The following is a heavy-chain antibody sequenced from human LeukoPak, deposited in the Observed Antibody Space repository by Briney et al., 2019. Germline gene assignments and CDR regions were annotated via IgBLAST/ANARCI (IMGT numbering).Heavy chain of an antibody. J-gene: IGHJ4*02. V-gene: IGHV3-23*01. CDR1: GFTFSTYA. Sequence: GGSLRLPCAASGFTFSTYAMNWVRQAPGKGLEWVSGISGSGGTTYYADSVKGRFTISRDNSKNMLYLQMNSLRAEDTAVYYCAKDFGNCINGVCYGTPFDYWGQGTLVTVSS. CDR3: AKDFGNCINGVCYGTPFDY. D-gene: IGHD2-8*01. CDR2: ISGSGGTT.